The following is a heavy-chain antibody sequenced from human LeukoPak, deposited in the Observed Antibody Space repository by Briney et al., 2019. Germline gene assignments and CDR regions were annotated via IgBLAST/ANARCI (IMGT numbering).Heavy chain of an antibody. CDR1: GYTFTNYY. D-gene: IGHD3-16*01. V-gene: IGHV1-46*01. Sequence: ASVKVSCKASGYTFTNYYIHWVRQAPGQGLEWVGLINPNGGSTGYAQRFQGRVTVTTDTSTSTVYMELNSLGSEDTAVYYCARERRTWGEDFWGQGTLVTVSS. CDR2: INPNGGST. J-gene: IGHJ4*02. CDR3: ARERRTWGEDF.